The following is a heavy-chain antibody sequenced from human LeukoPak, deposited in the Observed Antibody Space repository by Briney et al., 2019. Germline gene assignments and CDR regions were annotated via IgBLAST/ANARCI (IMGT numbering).Heavy chain of an antibody. CDR3: ARIFIAADGDNWFDP. D-gene: IGHD6-13*01. V-gene: IGHV1-2*02. J-gene: IGHJ5*02. Sequence: ASVKVSCKASGYTFTDYYMHWVRQAPGQGLEWMGWLNPNSGDTNYAQKFQGRVSMTRDSSISTAYMDLSDLRSDDTAVYYCARIFIAADGDNWFDPWGQGTLVTVSS. CDR1: GYTFTDYY. CDR2: LNPNSGDT.